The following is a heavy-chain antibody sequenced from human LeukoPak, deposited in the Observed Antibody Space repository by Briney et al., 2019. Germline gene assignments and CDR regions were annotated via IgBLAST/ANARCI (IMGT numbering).Heavy chain of an antibody. Sequence: PSQTLSLTCTVSGGSISSGGYYWSWIRQPPGKGLEWIGYIYHSGSTYYNPSLKSRVTISVDRSKNQFSLKLSSVTAADTAVYYCAREGGSGGHYYYYMDVWGTGTTVTVSS. J-gene: IGHJ6*03. D-gene: IGHD3-10*01. V-gene: IGHV4-30-2*01. CDR3: AREGGSGGHYYYYMDV. CDR2: IYHSGST. CDR1: GGSISSGGYY.